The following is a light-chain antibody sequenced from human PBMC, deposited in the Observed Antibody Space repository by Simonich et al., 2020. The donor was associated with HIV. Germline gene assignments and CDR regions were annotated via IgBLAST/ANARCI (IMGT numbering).Light chain of an antibody. CDR3: CSYAGSSTYWV. V-gene: IGLV2-23*01. CDR2: EGS. J-gene: IGLJ3*02. Sequence: QSALTQPASVSGSPGQSITISCTGTSRDVGSYNLVSWYQQHPGKAPKLMIYEGSKRPSGVSNRFSGSKSGNTASLTISGLQAEDVADYYCCSYAGSSTYWVFGGGTKLTVL. CDR1: SRDVGSYNL.